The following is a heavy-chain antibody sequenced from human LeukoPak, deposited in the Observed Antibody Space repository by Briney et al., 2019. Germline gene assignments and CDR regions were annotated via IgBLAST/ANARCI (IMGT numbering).Heavy chain of an antibody. CDR1: GYTFAACY. CDR2: INPDSGAT. J-gene: IGHJ3*01. V-gene: IGHV1-2*02. Sequence: ASVKLSCKASGYTFAACYMHWVRQAPAQGLEWMGWINPDSGATNSAQRFQGRVTMTGATSISTAYMKLSSLRSDAPAVYYCARGGANREAFDVWGQGTMVTVSS. D-gene: IGHD1-14*01. CDR3: ARGGANREAFDV.